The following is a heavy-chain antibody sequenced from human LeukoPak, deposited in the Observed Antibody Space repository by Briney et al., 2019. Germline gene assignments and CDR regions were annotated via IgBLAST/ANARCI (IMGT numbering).Heavy chain of an antibody. J-gene: IGHJ5*02. CDR1: GYTFTSYG. CDR3: ARDAPRYYDFWSGYYLGDVGLFDP. D-gene: IGHD3-3*01. CDR2: ISAYNGNT. V-gene: IGHV1-18*01. Sequence: ASVKVSCKASGYTFTSYGISWVRQAPGQGLEWMGWISAYNGNTNYAQKLQGRVTMTTDTSTSTAYMELRSLRSDDTAVYYCARDAPRYYDFWSGYYLGDVGLFDPWGQGTLVTVSS.